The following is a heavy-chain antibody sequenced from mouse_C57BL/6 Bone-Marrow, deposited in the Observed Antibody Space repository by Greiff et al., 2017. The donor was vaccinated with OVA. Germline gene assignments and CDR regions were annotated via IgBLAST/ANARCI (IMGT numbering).Heavy chain of an antibody. D-gene: IGHD1-1*01. Sequence: QVQLQQPGAELVKPGASVKLSCKASGYTFTSYWMHWVKQRPGQGLEWIGMIHPNSGSTNYNEKFKSKATLTVDKSSSTAYMQLSSLTSEDSAVDYCASSTGSSSKYYFDYWGQGTTLTVSS. J-gene: IGHJ2*01. CDR3: ASSTGSSSKYYFDY. CDR2: IHPNSGST. V-gene: IGHV1-64*01. CDR1: GYTFTSYW.